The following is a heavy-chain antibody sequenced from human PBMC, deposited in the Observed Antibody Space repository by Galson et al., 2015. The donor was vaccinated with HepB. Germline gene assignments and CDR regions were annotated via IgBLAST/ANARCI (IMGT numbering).Heavy chain of an antibody. CDR1: GFTFSNHA. CDR3: AKALHQWLIRGAGCDY. J-gene: IGHJ4*02. CDR2: ISQDGVGT. Sequence: SLRLSCAASGFTFSNHAMAWVRQAPGKGLEWVSSISQDGVGTFYADSVKGRFTISRDNSKNTLFLQMNSLRVEDTAVYYCAKALHQWLIRGAGCDYWGQGTLGTVSS. V-gene: IGHV3-23*01. D-gene: IGHD6-19*01.